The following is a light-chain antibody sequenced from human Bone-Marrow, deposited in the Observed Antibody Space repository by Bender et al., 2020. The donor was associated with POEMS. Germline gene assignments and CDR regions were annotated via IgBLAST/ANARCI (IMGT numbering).Light chain of an antibody. V-gene: IGLV2-14*01. CDR3: GSYAGSNILL. CDR1: SSDVGGYNY. J-gene: IGLJ2*01. CDR2: DLI. Sequence: QSALTQPASVSGSLGQSITISCTGTSSDVGGYNYVSWYQQFPGKAPKLMIFDLINRPSGVSNRFSGSKSGNTASLTISGLQTEDEADYYCGSYAGSNILLFGGGTKLTVL.